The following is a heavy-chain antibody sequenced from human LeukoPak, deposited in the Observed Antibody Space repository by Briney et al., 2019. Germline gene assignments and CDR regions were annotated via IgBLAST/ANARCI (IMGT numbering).Heavy chain of an antibody. D-gene: IGHD4-17*01. CDR1: GFTFSSYE. CDR2: ISSSGSTI. Sequence: GGSLRLSCAASGFTFSSYEMNWVRQAPGKGLEWVSYISSSGSTIYYADSVKGRFTISRDNAKNSLYLQMDSLRAEDTAVYYCARPRTHDYGDYDQNYFDYWGQGTLVTVSS. V-gene: IGHV3-48*03. CDR3: ARPRTHDYGDYDQNYFDY. J-gene: IGHJ4*02.